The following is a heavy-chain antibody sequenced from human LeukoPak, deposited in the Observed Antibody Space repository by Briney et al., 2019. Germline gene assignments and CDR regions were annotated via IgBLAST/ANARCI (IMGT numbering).Heavy chain of an antibody. CDR1: GFTFSAYD. J-gene: IGHJ4*02. CDR2: ISHDGSNK. D-gene: IGHD4-17*01. CDR3: ARDLTGGDYYFDY. V-gene: IGHV3-30*03. Sequence: GGSLRLSCAASGFTFSAYDMNWVRQAPGKGLEWVSVISHDGSNKYYADSVKGRFTISRDNSKNTLYLEMKSLRVEDTAVYYCARDLTGGDYYFDYWGQGTLVTVSS.